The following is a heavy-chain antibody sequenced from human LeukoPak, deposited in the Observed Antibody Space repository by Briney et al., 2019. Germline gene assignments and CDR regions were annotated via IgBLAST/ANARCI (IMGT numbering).Heavy chain of an antibody. V-gene: IGHV1-18*01. CDR1: GYTFNTYN. J-gene: IGHJ4*02. CDR2: ISAYNGYT. CDR3: ASGSGYEEYYFDY. Sequence: ASVKVSCKASGYTFNTYNINWVRQAPGQGLEWMAWISAYNGYTKYAQKFQARVTMTTDTSTSTAYMELRGLTSDDTAVYYCASGSGYEEYYFDYWGQGTLVTVSS. D-gene: IGHD3-22*01.